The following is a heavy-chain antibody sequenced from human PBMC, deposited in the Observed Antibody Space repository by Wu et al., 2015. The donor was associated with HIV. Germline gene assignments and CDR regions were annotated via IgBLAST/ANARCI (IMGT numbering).Heavy chain of an antibody. Sequence: QVQLVQSGAEVKKPGSSVKVSCKASADTFSDYAINWVRQAPGQGLEWMGGIIPMFPTTNYALKFQGRVTLTADESTNTAYMEMSSLRFEDTAMYYCARGSGSYFVAFDYWGQGTLVTVSS. J-gene: IGHJ4*02. CDR2: IIPMFPTT. CDR1: ADTFSDYA. CDR3: ARGSGSYFVAFDY. D-gene: IGHD1-26*01. V-gene: IGHV1-69*12.